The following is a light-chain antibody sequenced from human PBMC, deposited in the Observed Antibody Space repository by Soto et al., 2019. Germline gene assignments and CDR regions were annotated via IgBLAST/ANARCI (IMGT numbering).Light chain of an antibody. J-gene: IGLJ2*01. CDR1: SSDFGGYTY. V-gene: IGLV2-14*01. CDR3: SSYATSSTLDVV. CDR2: DVS. Sequence: QSVLTQPASVSGSPGQSITISCTGTSSDFGGYTYVSWYQQHPGKAPKLIIYDVSNRPSGVSYRFSGSESGNTASLTISGLQAEDEADYYCSSYATSSTLDVVFGGGTQLTVL.